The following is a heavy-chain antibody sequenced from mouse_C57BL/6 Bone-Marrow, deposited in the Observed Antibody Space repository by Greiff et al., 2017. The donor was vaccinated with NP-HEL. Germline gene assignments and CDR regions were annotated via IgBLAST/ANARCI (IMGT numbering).Heavy chain of an antibody. CDR3: ARERGITTVY. D-gene: IGHD1-1*01. Sequence: QVQLKESGAELARPGASVKLSCKASGYTFTSYGISWVKQRTGQGLEWIGEIYPRSGNTYYNEKFKGKATLTADKSSSTAYMELRSLTSEDSAVYFCARERGITTVYWGQGTTLTVSS. CDR1: GYTFTSYG. J-gene: IGHJ2*01. CDR2: IYPRSGNT. V-gene: IGHV1-81*01.